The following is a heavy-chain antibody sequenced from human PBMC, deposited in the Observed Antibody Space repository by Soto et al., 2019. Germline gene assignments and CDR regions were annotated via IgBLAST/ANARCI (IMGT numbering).Heavy chain of an antibody. CDR2: FSYSGST. D-gene: IGHD6-13*01. V-gene: IGHV4-59*08. CDR3: ARHSPLAAGGAFEF. CDR1: GASISSNY. J-gene: IGHJ3*01. Sequence: QVQLQESGPGLVKPSETLSLTCTVSGASISSNYWSWIRPPPGKGLECIGYFSYSGSTNYNPSLKSLVIISVDTSRNQFSLKLTSVTATDTAMYYCARHSPLAAGGAFEFWGQGMMVTVSS.